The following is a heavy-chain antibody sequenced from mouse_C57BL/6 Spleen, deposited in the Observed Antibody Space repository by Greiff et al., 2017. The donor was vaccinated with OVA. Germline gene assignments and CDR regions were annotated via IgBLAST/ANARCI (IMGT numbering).Heavy chain of an antibody. J-gene: IGHJ2*01. D-gene: IGHD2-4*01. Sequence: VKLQQPGAELVKPGASVKLSCKASGYTFTSYWMHWVKQRPGQGLEWIGMIHPNSGSTNYNEKFKSKATLTVDKSSSTAYMQLSSLTSEDSAVYYCARGIYYDSSYYFDYWGQGTTLTVSS. V-gene: IGHV1-64*01. CDR3: ARGIYYDSSYYFDY. CDR1: GYTFTSYW. CDR2: IHPNSGST.